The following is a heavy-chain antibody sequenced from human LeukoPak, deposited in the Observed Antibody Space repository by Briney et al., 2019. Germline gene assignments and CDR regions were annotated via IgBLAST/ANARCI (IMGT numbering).Heavy chain of an antibody. V-gene: IGHV1-18*04. Sequence: GASVKVSCKASGYTFINYYIHWVRQAPGQGLEWMGWISAYNGNTNYAQKLQGRVTMTTDTSTSTAYMELRSLRSDDTAVYYCASAIGQLVLYSAFDIWGQGTMVTVSS. CDR1: GYTFINYY. D-gene: IGHD6-6*01. J-gene: IGHJ3*02. CDR2: ISAYNGNT. CDR3: ASAIGQLVLYSAFDI.